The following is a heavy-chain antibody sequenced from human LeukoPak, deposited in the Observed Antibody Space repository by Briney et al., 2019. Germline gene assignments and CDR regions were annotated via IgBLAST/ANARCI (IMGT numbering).Heavy chain of an antibody. J-gene: IGHJ4*02. V-gene: IGHV4-39*07. D-gene: IGHD6-19*01. CDR3: ARVRSSGLLDY. Sequence: SSETLSLTCTVSGGSISSSSYYWGWIRQPPGKGLEWIGSIYYSGSTYYNPSLKSRVTISVDTSKNQFSLRLSSVTAADTAVYYCARVRSSGLLDYWGQGTLVTVSS. CDR1: GGSISSSSYY. CDR2: IYYSGST.